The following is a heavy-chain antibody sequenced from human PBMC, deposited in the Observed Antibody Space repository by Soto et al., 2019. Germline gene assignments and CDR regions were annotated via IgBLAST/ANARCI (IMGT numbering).Heavy chain of an antibody. CDR1: GFTFISYA. CDR2: ISYDGSNK. Sequence: GGSLRLSCAASGFTFISYAIHFVRHSPFKGLEWVAVISYDGSNKYYADSVKGRFTISRDNSKNTLYLQMNSLRAEDTAVYYCARDFDAAGPPYYFDYWGQGTLVTVSS. D-gene: IGHD6-13*01. CDR3: ARDFDAAGPPYYFDY. V-gene: IGHV3-30-3*01. J-gene: IGHJ4*02.